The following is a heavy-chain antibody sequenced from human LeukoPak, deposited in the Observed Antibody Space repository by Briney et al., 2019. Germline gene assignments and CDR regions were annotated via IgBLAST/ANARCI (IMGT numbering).Heavy chain of an antibody. CDR2: IYPGDSDT. V-gene: IGHV5-51*01. J-gene: IGHJ4*02. D-gene: IGHD3-3*01. CDR1: GYSFTSYW. CDR3: ARLYYDFWSGYWGCFDY. Sequence: PGESLKISCKGSGYSFTSYWIGWVRQMPGKGLEWMGIIYPGDSDTRYSPSFQGQVTISADKSISTAYLQWSSLKASDTAMYYCARLYYDFWSGYWGCFDYWGQGTLVTVSS.